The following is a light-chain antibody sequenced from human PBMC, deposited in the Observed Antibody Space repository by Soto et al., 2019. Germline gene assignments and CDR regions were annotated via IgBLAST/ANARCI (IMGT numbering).Light chain of an antibody. CDR1: SSDVGSYNL. Sequence: QSVLTQPASVSGSPGQSITISCTGTSSDVGSYNLVSWYQQYPGKAPKLMIYEVSRRPSGVSNRFSGSKSGNTASLTISGFQGEDEADYYCCSHAGSGSEVFGTGTKVTVL. CDR2: EVS. J-gene: IGLJ1*01. V-gene: IGLV2-23*02. CDR3: CSHAGSGSEV.